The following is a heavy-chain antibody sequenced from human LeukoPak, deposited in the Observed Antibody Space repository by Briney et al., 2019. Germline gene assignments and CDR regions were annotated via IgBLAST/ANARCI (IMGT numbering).Heavy chain of an antibody. V-gene: IGHV4-39*01. CDR1: GGSISTSSYY. CDR3: ARLPSRKILTGYYWYFDY. CDR2: IYYSGST. D-gene: IGHD3-9*01. J-gene: IGHJ4*02. Sequence: SETLSLTCTVTGGSISTSSYYWGWIRQPPGKGLEWIGSIYYSGSTYYNPSLKSRVTISVDTSKNQFSLKLSSVTAADTAVYYCARLPSRKILTGYYWYFDYWGQGTLVTVSS.